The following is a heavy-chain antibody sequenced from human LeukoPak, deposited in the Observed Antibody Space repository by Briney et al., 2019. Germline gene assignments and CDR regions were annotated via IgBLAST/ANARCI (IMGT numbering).Heavy chain of an antibody. J-gene: IGHJ4*02. CDR3: ARVYSGYDLPGSLANYYFDY. D-gene: IGHD5-12*01. CDR1: GGSISSYY. CDR2: FYSGGGT. Sequence: SETLSLTCTVSGGSISSYYWSWIRQPAGKGLEWIGRFYSGGGTDYNPSLKSRVTMSVDTSKNQFSLKLSSVTAADTAVYYCARVYSGYDLPGSLANYYFDYWAREPWSPSPQ. V-gene: IGHV4-4*07.